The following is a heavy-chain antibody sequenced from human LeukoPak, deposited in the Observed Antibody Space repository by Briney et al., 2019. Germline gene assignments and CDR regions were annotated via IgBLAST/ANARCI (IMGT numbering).Heavy chain of an antibody. D-gene: IGHD3-3*01. Sequence: GGSLRLSCAASGFTFSNAWMSWVRQAPGKGLEWVGRIKSKTDGGTTDYAAPVKGRFTISRDDSKNTLYLQMNSLKTEDTAVYYCTTAKRTPRFLEWSEAYFDYWGQGTLVTVSS. CDR1: GFTFSNAW. CDR3: TTAKRTPRFLEWSEAYFDY. CDR2: IKSKTDGGTT. V-gene: IGHV3-15*01. J-gene: IGHJ4*02.